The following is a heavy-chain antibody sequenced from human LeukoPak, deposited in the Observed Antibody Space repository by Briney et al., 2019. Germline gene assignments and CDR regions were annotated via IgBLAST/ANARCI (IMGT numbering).Heavy chain of an antibody. CDR1: GFTFSSYA. J-gene: IGHJ4*02. CDR3: ARSTSGSYPDY. D-gene: IGHD1-26*01. CDR2: IHSGGST. Sequence: GGSLRLSCAASGFTFSSYAMSWVRQAPGKGLEWVSVIHSGGSTYYADSVKGRFTISRDNSKNTLYLQMNSLRAEDTAVYYCARSTSGSYPDYWGQGTLVTVSS. V-gene: IGHV3-53*01.